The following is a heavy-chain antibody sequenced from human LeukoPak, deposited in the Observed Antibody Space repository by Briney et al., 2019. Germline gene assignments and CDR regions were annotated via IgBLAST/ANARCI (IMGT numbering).Heavy chain of an antibody. CDR2: ISGSGGST. D-gene: IGHD2-2*01. J-gene: IGHJ4*02. CDR1: GFTFSSYA. CDR3: AKDGPVPAAMALNFDY. V-gene: IGHV3-23*01. Sequence: SGGSLRLSCAASGFTFSSYAMSWVRQAPGKGLEWVSAISGSGGSTYYADSVKGRFTISRDNSKNTLYLQMNSLRAEDTAVYYCAKDGPVPAAMALNFDYWGQGTLVTVSS.